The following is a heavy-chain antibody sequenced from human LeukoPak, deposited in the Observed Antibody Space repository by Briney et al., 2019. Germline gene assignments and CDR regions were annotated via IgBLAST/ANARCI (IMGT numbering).Heavy chain of an antibody. CDR1: GGSVSSGGYS. CDR2: IYHSGST. J-gene: IGHJ3*02. V-gene: IGHV4-30-2*01. CDR3: ARGATGAFDI. Sequence: SETLSLTCAVSGGSVSSGGYSWSWIRQPPGKGLEWIGYIYHSGSTYYNPSLKSRVTISVDRSKNQFSLKLSSVTAADTAVYYCARGATGAFDIWGQGTMVTVSS. D-gene: IGHD1-26*01.